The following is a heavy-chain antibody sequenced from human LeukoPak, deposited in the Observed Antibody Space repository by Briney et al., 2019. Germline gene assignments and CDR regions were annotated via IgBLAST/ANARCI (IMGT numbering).Heavy chain of an antibody. Sequence: PSETLSLTCAVYGGSFSGYYWSWIRQPPGKGLEWIGEINHSGSTNYNPSLKSRVTISVDTSKNQFSLKLSSVTAADTAVYYCAQRPLGGSGPHLRFDPWGQGTLVTVSS. J-gene: IGHJ5*02. CDR2: INHSGST. D-gene: IGHD3-3*01. V-gene: IGHV4-34*01. CDR3: AQRPLGGSGPHLRFDP. CDR1: GGSFSGYY.